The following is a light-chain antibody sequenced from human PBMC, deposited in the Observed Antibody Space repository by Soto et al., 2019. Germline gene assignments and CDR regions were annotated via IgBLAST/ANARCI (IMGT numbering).Light chain of an antibody. CDR3: QHRGDSTWT. J-gene: IGKJ1*01. V-gene: IGKV3-15*01. CDR2: GAS. Sequence: EIVMTQSPATLSVSPGEGATLSCRTSQNVINNVAWYQQKPGQAPRLLIYGASTRATGIPDRFSGSGSGTEFILTINRLGPEDFAVYYCQHRGDSTWTFGQGTKVEIK. CDR1: QNVINN.